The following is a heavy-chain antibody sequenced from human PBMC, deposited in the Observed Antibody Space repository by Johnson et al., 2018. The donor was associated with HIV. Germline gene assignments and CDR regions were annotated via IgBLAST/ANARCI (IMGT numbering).Heavy chain of an antibody. CDR1: GFTFSDAW. J-gene: IGHJ3*02. CDR3: TRQNWAFDI. V-gene: IGHV3-73*01. Sequence: EVQLVESGGGLVEPGGSLRLSCAASGFTFSDAWMNWVRQAPGKGLEWVGRIRTNTNSYATTYTASVNGRFTISRDDSENTAYLKMNSLTIEDTAVYYCTRQNWAFDIWCQGTMVTVSS. CDR2: IRTNTNSYAT.